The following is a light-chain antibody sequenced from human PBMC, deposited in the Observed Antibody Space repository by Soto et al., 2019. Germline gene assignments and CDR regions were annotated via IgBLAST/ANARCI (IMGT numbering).Light chain of an antibody. CDR3: QQYNTWPWT. CDR2: GAS. CDR1: QSVSSN. V-gene: IGKV3-15*01. J-gene: IGKJ1*01. Sequence: EIVMTQSPATLSVSPGERASLSCRARQSVSSNLAWYQQKPGQAPRLLISGASTTATGIPARFSGSGSGTEFTLNIGNLQSEDFAVYYCQQYNTWPWTFGQGTKVEVK.